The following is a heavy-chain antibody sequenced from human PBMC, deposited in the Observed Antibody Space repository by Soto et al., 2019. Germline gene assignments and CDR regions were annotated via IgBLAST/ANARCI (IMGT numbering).Heavy chain of an antibody. Sequence: SETLSLTCTVSGDSINMYYWSWIRQPPGKGLEWIGYIYYSGSTNYNPSLKSRVTISVDTSKNQFSLKLSSVTAADTAVYYCARGGGKLVRPYYFDYWGKGILVTVSS. V-gene: IGHV4-59*01. J-gene: IGHJ4*02. CDR2: IYYSGST. CDR1: GDSINMYY. D-gene: IGHD6-6*01. CDR3: ARGGGKLVRPYYFDY.